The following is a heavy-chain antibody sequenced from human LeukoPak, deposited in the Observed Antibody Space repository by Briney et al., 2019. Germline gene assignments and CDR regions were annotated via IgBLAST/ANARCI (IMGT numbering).Heavy chain of an antibody. J-gene: IGHJ4*02. CDR1: GFTFSSYG. Sequence: PGRSLRLSCAASGFTFSSYGMHWVRQAPGKGLEWVAVIWYDGSNKYYADSVKGRFTISRDNSKNTLYLQMNSLRAEDTAVYYCARDHPMVRGEFDYWGQGTLVTVSS. V-gene: IGHV3-33*01. D-gene: IGHD3-10*01. CDR2: IWYDGSNK. CDR3: ARDHPMVRGEFDY.